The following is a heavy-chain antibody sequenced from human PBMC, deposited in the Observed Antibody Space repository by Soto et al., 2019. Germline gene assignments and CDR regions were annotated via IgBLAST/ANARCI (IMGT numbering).Heavy chain of an antibody. V-gene: IGHV4-34*01. Sequence: SETLSLTCAVYGGSFSGYYWTWIRQPPGTGLEWIGEINHSGSTNYNPSIKSRVTISVDTSKNQFSLKLTSVTASDTAVYYCERDKITGLFDYWGQGTLVTVSS. CDR3: ERDKITGLFDY. J-gene: IGHJ4*02. D-gene: IGHD1-1*01. CDR2: INHSGST. CDR1: GGSFSGYY.